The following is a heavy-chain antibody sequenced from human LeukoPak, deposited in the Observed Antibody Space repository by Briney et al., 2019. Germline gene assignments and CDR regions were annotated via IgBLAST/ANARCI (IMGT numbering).Heavy chain of an antibody. Sequence: GGSLSLSCAASGFAFSSYALSWVRQAPGKGLEWVSYISSSSSSITFADSVKGRFTISRDNAKNSLYLQMNSLRADDTAVYYCARDRVVATEFDYWGQETLVTVSS. CDR1: GFAFSSYA. J-gene: IGHJ4*02. CDR2: ISSSSSSI. D-gene: IGHD1-26*01. CDR3: ARDRVVATEFDY. V-gene: IGHV3-48*04.